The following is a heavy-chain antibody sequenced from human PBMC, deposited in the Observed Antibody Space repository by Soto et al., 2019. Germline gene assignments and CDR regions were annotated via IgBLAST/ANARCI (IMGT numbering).Heavy chain of an antibody. J-gene: IGHJ5*02. CDR2: INAGNGNT. D-gene: IGHD2-2*01. Sequence: ASVKVSCKASGYTFTSYAMHWVRQAPGQRLEWMGWINAGNGNTKYSQKFQGRVTITRDKSAGTAYMELSSLRSEDTAVYYCARDPLFSGICSSTSCTMFDPWGQGTLVTVSS. CDR1: GYTFTSYA. V-gene: IGHV1-3*01. CDR3: ARDPLFSGICSSTSCTMFDP.